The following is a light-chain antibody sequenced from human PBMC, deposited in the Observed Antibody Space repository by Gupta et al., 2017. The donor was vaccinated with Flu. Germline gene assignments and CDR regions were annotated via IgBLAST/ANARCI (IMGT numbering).Light chain of an antibody. CDR2: WAS. Sequence: AVSLCERATINCKSSQPGLDRSTNKNYLAWYQQLPGQPPRLLVYWASTRQSGVPDRFSGSGSGTDFTLTINSLQAEDVAVYYCQQYDNTPPITFGGGTKVEIK. CDR1: QPGLDRSTNKNY. V-gene: IGKV4-1*01. CDR3: QQYDNTPPIT. J-gene: IGKJ4*01.